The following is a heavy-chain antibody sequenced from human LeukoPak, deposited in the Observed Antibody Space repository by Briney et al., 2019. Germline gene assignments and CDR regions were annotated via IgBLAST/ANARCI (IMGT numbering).Heavy chain of an antibody. D-gene: IGHD4-23*01. CDR3: ARDPTVVTNDAFDI. V-gene: IGHV4-30-4*01. Sequence: SQTLSLTCTVSGGSISSGDYYWSWIRQLPGKGLEWIGYIYYSGSTYYNPSLKSRVTISVDTSKNQFSLKLSSVTAADTAVYYCARDPTVVTNDAFDIWGQGTMVTVSS. CDR1: GGSISSGDYY. CDR2: IYYSGST. J-gene: IGHJ3*02.